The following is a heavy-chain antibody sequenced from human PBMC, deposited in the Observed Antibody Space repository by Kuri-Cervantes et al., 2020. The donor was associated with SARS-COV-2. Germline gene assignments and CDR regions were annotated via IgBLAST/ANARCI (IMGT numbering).Heavy chain of an antibody. CDR2: ISAYNGNT. Sequence: ASVKVSCKASGYTFTSYGISWVRQAPGQGLEWMGWISAYNGNTDYAQKLQGRVTMTTDTSTSTAYMELRSLRSDDAAVYYCARGEGAAPDLDAFDIWGQGTMVTVSS. D-gene: IGHD1-26*01. V-gene: IGHV1-18*01. CDR1: GYTFTSYG. CDR3: ARGEGAAPDLDAFDI. J-gene: IGHJ3*02.